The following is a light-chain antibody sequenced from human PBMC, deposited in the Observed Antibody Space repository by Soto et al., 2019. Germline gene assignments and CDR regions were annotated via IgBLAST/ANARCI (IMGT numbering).Light chain of an antibody. CDR1: QSVSGSY. CDR2: GAS. CDR3: QQYGSSPSIP. J-gene: IGKJ5*01. V-gene: IGKV3-20*01. Sequence: EIVLTQSPGTLSLSRGERATLSCRASQSVSGSYLAWYQQKPGQAPRLLIYGASSRATGIPDRFSGSGSGTDFTLTISRLEPEDFAVYYCQQYGSSPSIPFGQGTRLAIK.